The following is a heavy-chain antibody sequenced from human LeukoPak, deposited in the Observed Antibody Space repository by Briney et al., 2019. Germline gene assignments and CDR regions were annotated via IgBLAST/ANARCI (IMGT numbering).Heavy chain of an antibody. CDR3: AKDTTAIFGWFDP. CDR1: GLTFSNAW. V-gene: IGHV3-7*01. Sequence: GGSLRLSCAASGLTFSNAWMSWVRQAPGKGLEWVATINEDGSEKYYVDSMKGRFTISRDNSKNTLYLQMNSLRAEDTAVYYCAKDTTAIFGWFDPWGQGTLVTVSS. J-gene: IGHJ5*02. CDR2: INEDGSEK. D-gene: IGHD2-21*02.